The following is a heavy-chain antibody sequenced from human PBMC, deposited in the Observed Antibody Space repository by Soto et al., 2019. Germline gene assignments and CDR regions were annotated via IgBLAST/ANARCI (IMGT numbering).Heavy chain of an antibody. CDR1: GGSISSYY. CDR3: ARRGYYDSSGYYY. J-gene: IGHJ4*02. CDR2: IYYSGST. D-gene: IGHD3-22*01. Sequence: PSETLSLTCSFSGGSISSYYWTWLRRPAGKGLEWIGYIYYSGSTNYNPSLKSRVTISVDTSKNQFSLKLSSVTAADTAVYYCARRGYYDSSGYYYWGQGTLVTVSS. V-gene: IGHV4-59*08.